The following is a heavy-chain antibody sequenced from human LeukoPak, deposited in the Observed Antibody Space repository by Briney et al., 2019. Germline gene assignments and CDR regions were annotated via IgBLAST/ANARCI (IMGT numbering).Heavy chain of an antibody. CDR2: IIPIFGTA. D-gene: IGHD4-17*01. Sequence: GASVKVSCKASGETFSSYAISWVRQAPGQGLECMGGIIPIFGTANYAQKFQGRVTITADESTSTAYMELSSLRSEDTAVYYCARARGVTTTHFDYWGQGTLVTVSS. V-gene: IGHV1-69*01. CDR1: GETFSSYA. CDR3: ARARGVTTTHFDY. J-gene: IGHJ4*02.